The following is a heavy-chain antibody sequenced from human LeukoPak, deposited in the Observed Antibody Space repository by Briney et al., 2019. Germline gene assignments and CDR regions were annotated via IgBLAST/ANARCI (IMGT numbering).Heavy chain of an antibody. D-gene: IGHD6-6*01. V-gene: IGHV4-59*08. Sequence: SETLSLTCTVSGGSISSYYWSWIRQPPGKGLEWIGYIYYSGSTNYNSSLKSRVTISVDTSKNQFSLKLSSVTAADTAVYYCARWGSSSGRGFDYWGQGTLVTVSS. CDR2: IYYSGST. CDR1: GGSISSYY. CDR3: ARWGSSSGRGFDY. J-gene: IGHJ4*02.